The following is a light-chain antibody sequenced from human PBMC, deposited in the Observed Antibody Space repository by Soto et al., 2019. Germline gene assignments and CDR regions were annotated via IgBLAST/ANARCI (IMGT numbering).Light chain of an antibody. CDR2: EII. V-gene: IGLV2-14*01. CDR3: SSYTTSSTLV. Sequence: QSALTQPASVSGSPGQSITISCTGTNSDIGGYQYVSWYQHHPGKAPKLIIYEIINRPSGVSHRFSGSKSGNTASLTISGLQAEDEADYYCSSYTTSSTLVFGGGTNVTVL. CDR1: NSDIGGYQY. J-gene: IGLJ3*02.